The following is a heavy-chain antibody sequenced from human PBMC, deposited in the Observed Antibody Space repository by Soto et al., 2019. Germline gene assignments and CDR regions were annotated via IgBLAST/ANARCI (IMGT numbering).Heavy chain of an antibody. D-gene: IGHD2-15*01. Sequence: GGSLRLSCAASGFTFSSYGMHWVRQAPGKGLEWVAVISYDGSNKYYADSVKGRFTISRDNSKNTLYLQMNSLRAEDTAVYYCAKSRSTVAPLDHWGQGTLVTVSS. V-gene: IGHV3-30*18. CDR2: ISYDGSNK. CDR3: AKSRSTVAPLDH. J-gene: IGHJ4*02. CDR1: GFTFSSYG.